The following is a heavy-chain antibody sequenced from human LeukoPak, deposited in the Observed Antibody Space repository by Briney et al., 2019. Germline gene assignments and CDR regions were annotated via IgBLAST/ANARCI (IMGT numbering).Heavy chain of an antibody. CDR1: GYTFTSYD. D-gene: IGHD3-22*01. CDR2: ISAYNGNT. Sequence: ASVKVSCKASGYTFTSYDINWVRQATGQGLEWMGWISAYNGNTNYAQKLQGRVTMTTDTSTSTAYMELRSLRSDDTAVYYCARDRSLYYYDSSGLEGFDPWGQGTLVTVSS. CDR3: ARDRSLYYYDSSGLEGFDP. V-gene: IGHV1-18*01. J-gene: IGHJ5*02.